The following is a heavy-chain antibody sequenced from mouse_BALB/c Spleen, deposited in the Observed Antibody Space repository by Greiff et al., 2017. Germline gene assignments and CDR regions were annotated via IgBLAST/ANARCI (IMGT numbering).Heavy chain of an antibody. CDR2: ISSGGSYT. V-gene: IGHV5-6*01. Sequence: EVKVVESGGDLVKPGGSLKLSCAASGFTFSSYGMSWVRQTPDKRLEWVATISSGGSYTYYPDSVKGRFTISRDNAKNTLYLQMSSLKSEDTAMYYCARVGSTVVEAMDYWGQGTSVTVSS. D-gene: IGHD1-1*01. J-gene: IGHJ4*01. CDR1: GFTFSSYG. CDR3: ARVGSTVVEAMDY.